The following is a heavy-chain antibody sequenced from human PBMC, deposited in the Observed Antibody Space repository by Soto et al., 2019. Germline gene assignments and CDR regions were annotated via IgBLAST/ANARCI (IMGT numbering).Heavy chain of an antibody. V-gene: IGHV3-72*01. CDR1: GFTFSDHY. CDR3: ARGGYSSRRYYYYGMDV. J-gene: IGHJ6*02. CDR2: TRNKANSYTT. D-gene: IGHD6-13*01. Sequence: GGSLRLSCAASGFTFSDHYMDWVRQAPGKGLEWVGRTRNKANSYTTEYAASVKGRFTISRDDSKNSLYLQMNSLKTEDTAVYYCARGGYSSRRYYYYGMDVWGQGTTVTVSS.